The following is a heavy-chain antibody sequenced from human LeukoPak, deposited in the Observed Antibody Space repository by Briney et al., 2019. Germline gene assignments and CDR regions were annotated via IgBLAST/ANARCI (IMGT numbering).Heavy chain of an antibody. Sequence: PSETLSLTCTVSGGSISSYYWSWIRQPAGKGLELIGCIHISGSANYNPSLKSRVTMSVDTSKNQFSLKLSSVTAADTAMYYCARESGYSWFDPWGQGTLVTVSS. CDR1: GGSISSYY. CDR3: ARESGYSWFDP. V-gene: IGHV4-4*07. J-gene: IGHJ5*02. CDR2: IHISGSA. D-gene: IGHD6-13*01.